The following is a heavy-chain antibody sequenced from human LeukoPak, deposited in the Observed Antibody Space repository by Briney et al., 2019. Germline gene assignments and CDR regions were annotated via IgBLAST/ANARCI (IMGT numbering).Heavy chain of an antibody. D-gene: IGHD3-22*01. CDR1: GFTFSSYA. CDR2: ISGSGGST. V-gene: IGHV3-23*01. J-gene: IGHJ4*02. CDR3: AKDRARTMIVVVPFDY. Sequence: GGSLRLSCAAPGFTFSSYAMSWVRQAPGKGLEWVSAISGSGGSTYYADSVKGRFTISRDNSKNTLYLQMNSLRAEDTAVYYCAKDRARTMIVVVPFDYWGQGTLVTVSS.